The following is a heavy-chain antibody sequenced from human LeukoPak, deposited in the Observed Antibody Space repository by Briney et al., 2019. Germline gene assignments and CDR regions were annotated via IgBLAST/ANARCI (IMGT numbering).Heavy chain of an antibody. CDR3: ARGYCSSTSCSSYGDYWKPLDY. CDR2: INPNTGGT. J-gene: IGHJ4*02. V-gene: IGHV1-2*02. D-gene: IGHD2-2*01. CDR1: GYSFTHYY. Sequence: ASVKVSCKASGYSFTHYYIHWVRQAPGQGLEWMGWINPNTGGTNYAQKFQGRVTMTRDTSISTAYMELSRLRSDGTAVYYCARGYCSSTSCSSYGDYWKPLDYWGQGTLVTVSS.